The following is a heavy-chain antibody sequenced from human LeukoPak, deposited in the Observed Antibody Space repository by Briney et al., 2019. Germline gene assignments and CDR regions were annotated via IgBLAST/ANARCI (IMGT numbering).Heavy chain of an antibody. CDR1: GVNLRGSA. D-gene: IGHD5-18*01. J-gene: IGHJ5*02. V-gene: IGHV3-73*01. CDR2: IRSKANSYAT. Sequence: GGSLRLSCSAPGVNLRGSAMPWVRPASGEGLEGVGRIRSKANSYATAYAASVKGRFTISRDDSKNTAYLQMNSLKTEDTAVYYCTRLYSYGPTTWGQGTLVTVSS. CDR3: TRLYSYGPTT.